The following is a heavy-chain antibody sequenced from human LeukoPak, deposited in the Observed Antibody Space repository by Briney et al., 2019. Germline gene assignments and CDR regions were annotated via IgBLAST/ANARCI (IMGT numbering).Heavy chain of an antibody. J-gene: IGHJ4*02. Sequence: PGGSLRLSCAASGFTFSSYWMSWVRQAPGKGLEWVANIKQGGSEKYYVDSVKGRFTISRDNAKNSLYLQMNSLRAEDTAVYYCARDSVPLLWFGEFYFDYWGQGTLVTVSS. CDR3: ARDSVPLLWFGEFYFDY. V-gene: IGHV3-7*01. CDR1: GFTFSSYW. D-gene: IGHD3-10*01. CDR2: IKQGGSEK.